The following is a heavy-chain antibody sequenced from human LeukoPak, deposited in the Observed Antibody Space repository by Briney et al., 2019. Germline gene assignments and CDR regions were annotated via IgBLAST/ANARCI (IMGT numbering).Heavy chain of an antibody. J-gene: IGHJ4*02. V-gene: IGHV5-51*01. D-gene: IGHD3-22*01. CDR1: GYRFTNYW. CDR2: IYPGDSDT. CDR3: GRRHDDSSGHAFNY. Sequence: GESLKISCTGSGYRFTNYWIAWVRQMPGKGLEWMGIIYPGDSDTRYSPSFQGQVTISADKSISTAYLQWSSLKASDTAMYYCGRRHDDSSGHAFNYWGQGTLVTVSS.